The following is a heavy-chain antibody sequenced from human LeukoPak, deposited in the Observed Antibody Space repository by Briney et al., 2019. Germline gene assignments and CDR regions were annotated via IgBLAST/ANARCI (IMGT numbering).Heavy chain of an antibody. CDR3: ARLRIVGATNFEY. J-gene: IGHJ4*02. CDR1: GASITSYY. D-gene: IGHD1-26*01. Sequence: SETLSLTCTVSGASITSYYWSWIRQPPGKGLEWIGYIYYSGSTTYKPSLKSRVTISVDTSKNQFSLKLSSVTAADTAVYYCARLRIVGATNFEYWGQGTLVTVSS. V-gene: IGHV4-59*08. CDR2: IYYSGST.